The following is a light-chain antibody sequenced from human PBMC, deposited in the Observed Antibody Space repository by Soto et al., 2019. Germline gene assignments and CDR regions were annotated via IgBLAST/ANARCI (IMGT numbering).Light chain of an antibody. CDR1: SSNIGAGYD. Sequence: QSVLTQPPSVSGAPGQRVTISCTGSSSNIGAGYDVTWYQHFPGTAPKLLIYGNANRPSGVPDRFSASKSGTSASLAITGLQADDEADYYCQSYDSSLSGVVFGGGTKLTVL. CDR2: GNA. CDR3: QSYDSSLSGVV. V-gene: IGLV1-40*01. J-gene: IGLJ2*01.